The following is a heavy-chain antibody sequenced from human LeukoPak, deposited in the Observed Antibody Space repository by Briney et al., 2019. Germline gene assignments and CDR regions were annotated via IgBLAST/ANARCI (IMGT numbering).Heavy chain of an antibody. CDR3: ATVSTRDSYVDYFDY. D-gene: IGHD5-18*01. CDR1: GYTLTELS. V-gene: IGHV1-24*01. CDR2: FDPEDGET. J-gene: IGHJ4*02. Sequence: GASVKVSCKVSGYTLTELSMHCVRQAPGKGLEWMGGFDPEDGETIYAQKFQGRVTMTEDTSTDTAYMELSSLRSEDTAVYYCATVSTRDSYVDYFDYWGQGTLVTVSS.